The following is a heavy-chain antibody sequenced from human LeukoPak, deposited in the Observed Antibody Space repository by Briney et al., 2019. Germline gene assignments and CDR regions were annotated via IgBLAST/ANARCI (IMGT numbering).Heavy chain of an antibody. CDR3: AIEEEWLFDY. J-gene: IGHJ4*02. V-gene: IGHV4-59*01. D-gene: IGHD3-3*01. CDR2: IYYSGST. CDR1: GGSISSYY. Sequence: PSETLSLTCTVYGGSISSYYWSWIRQPPGKGLVGIGYIYYSGSTNYNPSLKSRITISVDTSKKQFSLQLSSVTAADTAVYYCAIEEEWLFDYCGQGTLVTVSS.